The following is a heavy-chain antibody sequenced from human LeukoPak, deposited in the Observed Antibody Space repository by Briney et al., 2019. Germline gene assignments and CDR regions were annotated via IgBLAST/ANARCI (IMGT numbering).Heavy chain of an antibody. D-gene: IGHD6-13*01. J-gene: IGHJ4*02. CDR3: ARRKHSSGWSPNEFYFDY. CDR2: VDNSDTTI. CDR1: GFTFNDYY. V-gene: IGHV3-11*01. Sequence: GGSLRLSCAASGFTFNDYYMSWIRQAPGKGLEWVSYVDNSDTTIYYAHSVKGRFTISRDNANNSLYLQMNSLRAEDTAVYYCARRKHSSGWSPNEFYFDYWGQGTLVTVSS.